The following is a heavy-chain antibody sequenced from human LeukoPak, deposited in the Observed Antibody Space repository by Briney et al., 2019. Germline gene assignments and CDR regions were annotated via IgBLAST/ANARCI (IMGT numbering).Heavy chain of an antibody. CDR3: ARGGGPQYSSGWYGVY. CDR1: GFTFSDYY. J-gene: IGHJ4*02. D-gene: IGHD6-19*01. V-gene: IGHV3-20*04. CDR2: INWNGGST. Sequence: GGSLRLSCAASGFTFSDYYMSWIRQAPGKGLEWVSGINWNGGSTGYADSVKGRFTISRDNAKNSLYLQMNSLRAEDTALYYCARGGGPQYSSGWYGVYWGQGTLVTVSS.